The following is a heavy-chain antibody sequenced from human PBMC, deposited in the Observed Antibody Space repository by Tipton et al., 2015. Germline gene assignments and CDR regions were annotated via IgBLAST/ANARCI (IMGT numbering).Heavy chain of an antibody. CDR3: AKDQFPTPSGAFDI. CDR2: ISGSDTST. D-gene: IGHD4-17*01. CDR1: GFTFSSYA. Sequence: SLRLSCAASGFTFSSYAMTWVRQAPGKGLEWLSVISGSDTSTYYADSVKGRFTISRDNSKNTLYLQMNSLRAEDTAVYYCAKDQFPTPSGAFDIWGQGTMVTVSS. V-gene: IGHV3-23*01. J-gene: IGHJ3*02.